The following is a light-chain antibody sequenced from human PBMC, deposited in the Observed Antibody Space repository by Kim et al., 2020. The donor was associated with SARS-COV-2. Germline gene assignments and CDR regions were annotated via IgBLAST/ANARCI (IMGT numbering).Light chain of an antibody. CDR3: NSYTFNSTWV. V-gene: IGLV2-14*01. CDR2: DVD. CDR1: SSDIGDYNY. J-gene: IGLJ3*02. Sequence: QSALTQPASVSGSPGQSITISCTGTSSDIGDYNYVSWYQQHPGKVPKVMIYDVDKRPSGVSNRFSGSKSGNTASLTISGLQTEDEADYYCNSYTFNSTWVFVGGTQLTVL.